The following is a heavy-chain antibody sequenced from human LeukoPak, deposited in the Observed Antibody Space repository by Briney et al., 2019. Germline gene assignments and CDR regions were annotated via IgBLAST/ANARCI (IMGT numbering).Heavy chain of an antibody. Sequence: GASVTVSCKASGGTFNNYGVSRVGQAPGQGLAWMGRIIPIFGTANYAQKFQGRVTITAIKSHGTAYMEQSSRLSEDTAVYYCARALYDILTGDYPKGLDLWAQGTLVTVSS. CDR2: IIPIFGTA. CDR1: GGTFNNYG. J-gene: IGHJ5*02. D-gene: IGHD3-9*01. CDR3: ARALYDILTGDYPKGLDL. V-gene: IGHV1-69*06.